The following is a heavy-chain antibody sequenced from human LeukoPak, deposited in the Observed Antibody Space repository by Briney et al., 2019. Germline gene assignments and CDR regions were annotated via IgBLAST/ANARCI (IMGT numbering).Heavy chain of an antibody. D-gene: IGHD2/OR15-2a*01. J-gene: IGHJ4*02. CDR2: ISHSGST. V-gene: IGHV4-38-2*01. CDR3: ARLLSVRDPPEAFDY. Sequence: SETLSLTCAVSGYSIRSDYFWGWIRHPPGKVLEWIGIISHSGSTYYSPSLKSRVTISIDTSKNLFSLTLISVPAADTAVYYCARLLSVRDPPEAFDYWGQGTLVSASS. CDR1: GYSIRSDYF.